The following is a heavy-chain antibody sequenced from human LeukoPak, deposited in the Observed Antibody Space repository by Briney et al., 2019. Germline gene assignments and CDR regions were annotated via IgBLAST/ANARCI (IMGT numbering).Heavy chain of an antibody. V-gene: IGHV1-2*06. Sequence: ASVKVSCKASGYTFTGYYMHWVRQAPGQGLEWMGRINPNSGGTNYAQKFRGRVTMTRDTSISTAYMELSRLRSDDTAVYYCARWRAVTLPVYYYYYGMDVRGQGTTVTVSS. CDR1: GYTFTGYY. CDR2: INPNSGGT. D-gene: IGHD4-17*01. CDR3: ARWRAVTLPVYYYYYGMDV. J-gene: IGHJ6*02.